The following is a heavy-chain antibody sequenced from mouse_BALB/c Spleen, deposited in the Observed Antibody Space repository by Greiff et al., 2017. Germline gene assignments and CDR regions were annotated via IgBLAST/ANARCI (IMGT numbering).Heavy chain of an antibody. D-gene: IGHD1-1*01. CDR3: TGYGSSYRYFDV. CDR2: IYPGNSDT. CDR1: GYTFTSYW. Sequence: VQLQQSGTVLARPGASVKMSCKASGYTFTSYWMHWVKQRPGQGLEWIGAIYPGNSDTSYNQKFKGKAKLTAVTSTSTAYMELSSLTNEDSAVYYCTGYGSSYRYFDVWGAGTTVTVSS. J-gene: IGHJ1*01. V-gene: IGHV1-5*01.